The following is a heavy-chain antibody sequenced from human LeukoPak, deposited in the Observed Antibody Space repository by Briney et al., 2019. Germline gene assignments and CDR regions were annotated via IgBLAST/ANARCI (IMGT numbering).Heavy chain of an antibody. CDR3: TTTAYSSAWRFDY. Sequence: PSETLSLTCSVSGGVSGGSVTNYYCTWIRQPAGKGLEWIGRIYASGSAAYNPSLYSRVSMSVDTSKNQFSLQLNSLTAADTAVYYCTTTAYSSAWRFDYWGQGALVTVSS. CDR2: IYASGSA. V-gene: IGHV4-4*07. D-gene: IGHD6-19*01. CDR1: GGSVTNYY. J-gene: IGHJ4*02.